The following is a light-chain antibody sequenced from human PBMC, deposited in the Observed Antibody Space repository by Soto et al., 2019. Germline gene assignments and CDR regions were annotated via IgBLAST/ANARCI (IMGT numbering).Light chain of an antibody. J-gene: IGKJ1*01. V-gene: IGKV1-39*01. CDR1: QINGSY. Sequence: DIQMTQSPSSLSASVGDRVTITCRASQINGSYLNWYQQKPGKAPKFLIYAASSLQSGVPSRFGGSGSGTDFTLTITSLQPEDFATYFCQQSYSTPRTFGQGTKVEIK. CDR3: QQSYSTPRT. CDR2: AAS.